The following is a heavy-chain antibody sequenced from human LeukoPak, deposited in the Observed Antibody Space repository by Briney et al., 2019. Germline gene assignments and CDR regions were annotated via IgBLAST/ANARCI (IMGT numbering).Heavy chain of an antibody. V-gene: IGHV4-59*12. J-gene: IGHJ4*02. CDR1: GASISSDY. D-gene: IGHD5-12*01. CDR2: IYSSGST. Sequence: PSETLSLTCIVSGASISSDYWSWIRQPPGKGLEWIGSIYSSGSTYYNPSLKSRVTISVDTSKNQFSLKLSSVTAADTAVYYCARSGSGYLRYYFDYWGQGTLVTVSS. CDR3: ARSGSGYLRYYFDY.